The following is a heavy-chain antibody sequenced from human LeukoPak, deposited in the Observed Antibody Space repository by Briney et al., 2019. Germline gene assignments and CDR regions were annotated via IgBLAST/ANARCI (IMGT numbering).Heavy chain of an antibody. V-gene: IGHV3-21*01. CDR1: GFTFSSYS. Sequence: GGSLRLSCAASGFTFSSYSMNWVRQAPGKGLEWVSSISSSSSYIYYADSVKGRFTISRDNAKNSLYLQMNSLRAEDTAVYYCARSPRSMVRGVTIQYFDYWGQGTLVTVSS. CDR2: ISSSSSYI. J-gene: IGHJ4*02. D-gene: IGHD3-10*01. CDR3: ARSPRSMVRGVTIQYFDY.